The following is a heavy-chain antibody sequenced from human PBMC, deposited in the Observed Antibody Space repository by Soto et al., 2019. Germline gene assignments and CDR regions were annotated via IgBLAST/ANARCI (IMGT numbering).Heavy chain of an antibody. V-gene: IGHV1-69*04. J-gene: IGHJ6*02. CDR3: ARDWELELRTKGYYYYGMDV. CDR2: IIPILGIA. Sequence: ASVKVSCKASGGTFSSYTISWVRQAPGQGLEWMGRIIPILGIANYAQKFQGRVTITADKSTSTAYMELSSLRSEDTAVYYCARDWELELRTKGYYYYGMDVWGQGTTVTVSS. D-gene: IGHD1-7*01. CDR1: GGTFSSYT.